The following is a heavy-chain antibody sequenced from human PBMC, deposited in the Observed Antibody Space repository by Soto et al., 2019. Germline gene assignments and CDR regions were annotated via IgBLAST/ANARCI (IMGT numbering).Heavy chain of an antibody. D-gene: IGHD3-10*01. V-gene: IGHV4-34*01. CDR3: ARSGLREFLWFGEWKKYYYGMDV. Sequence: SENLSLTCAVYGGSFSGYYWSWVRQPPGKGLEWIGEINHSGSTNYNPSLKSRVTISVDTSKNQFSLKLSSVTAAETAVYYCARSGLREFLWFGEWKKYYYGMDVCGQGNPVT. J-gene: IGHJ6*01. CDR1: GGSFSGYY. CDR2: INHSGST.